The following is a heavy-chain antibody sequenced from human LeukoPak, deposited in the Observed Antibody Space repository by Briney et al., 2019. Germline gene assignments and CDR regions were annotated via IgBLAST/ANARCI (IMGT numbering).Heavy chain of an antibody. Sequence: GESLRLSCAASGFTFSSCSMNWVRQAPGKGLEWVSSISSSSSYIYYADSVKGRFTISRDNAKNALFLQMNNLRAEDTAFYYCARGEWDLRDWGQGTPVIVSS. V-gene: IGHV3-21*04. J-gene: IGHJ4*02. CDR3: ARGEWDLRD. CDR1: GFTFSSCS. CDR2: ISSSSSYI. D-gene: IGHD1-26*01.